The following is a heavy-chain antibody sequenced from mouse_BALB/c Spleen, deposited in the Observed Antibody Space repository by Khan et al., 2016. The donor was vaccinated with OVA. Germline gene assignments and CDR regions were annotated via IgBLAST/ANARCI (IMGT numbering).Heavy chain of an antibody. V-gene: IGHV2-6-7*01. J-gene: IGHJ4*01. CDR1: GFSLTGYG. D-gene: IGHD2-4*01. CDR3: AREIYYDYAYYYAMDY. Sequence: VELVESGPGLVAPSQSLSITCTVSGFSLTGYGVNWVRQPPGKGLEWLGMIWGDGSTDYNSALKSRLSISKDNSKSQVFLKMNSLHTDDTARYYCAREIYYDYAYYYAMDYWGPGTSVTVSS. CDR2: IWGDGST.